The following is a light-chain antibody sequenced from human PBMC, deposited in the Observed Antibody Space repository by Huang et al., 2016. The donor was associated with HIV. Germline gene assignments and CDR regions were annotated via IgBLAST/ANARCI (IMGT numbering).Light chain of an antibody. CDR3: QQSNSWPPWT. CDR1: PSVSNN. J-gene: IGKJ1*01. Sequence: EIVMTQSPAILSVSPGERATLSCRASPSVSNNLAWYQQKPGQAPRLVIYGVSTRATGSPARFSGSGSGTEFTLTISSLQSEDFAVYYCQQSNSWPPWTFGQGTKVEI. V-gene: IGKV3-15*01. CDR2: GVS.